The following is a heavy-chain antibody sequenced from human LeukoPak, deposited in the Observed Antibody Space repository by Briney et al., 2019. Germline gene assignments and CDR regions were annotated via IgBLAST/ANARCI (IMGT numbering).Heavy chain of an antibody. Sequence: SETLSLTCAVSGGSISSSNWWSWVRQPPGKGLEWIGSIYYSGSTYYNSSLKSRVTISIDTSKNQVSLKMSSVTAADTAVYYCAKSGGYGLIDYWGQGTLVTVSS. V-gene: IGHV4-39*01. CDR1: GGSISSSNW. CDR2: IYYSGST. CDR3: AKSGGYGLIDY. J-gene: IGHJ4*01. D-gene: IGHD6-25*01.